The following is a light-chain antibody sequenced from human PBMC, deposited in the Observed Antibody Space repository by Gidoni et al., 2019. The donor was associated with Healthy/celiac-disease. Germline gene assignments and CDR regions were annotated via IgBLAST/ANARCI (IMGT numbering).Light chain of an antibody. CDR1: SSDVGGYNY. Sequence: QSALTQPASVSGSPGQSITISCTGTSSDVGGYNYVSWYQQHPGKAPKLMIYEVSNRPSGVPDLFSGSKSGNTASLTISGLQAEDEADYYCSSYTSSSTFYVFGTGTKVTVL. V-gene: IGLV2-14*01. CDR3: SSYTSSSTFYV. J-gene: IGLJ1*01. CDR2: EVS.